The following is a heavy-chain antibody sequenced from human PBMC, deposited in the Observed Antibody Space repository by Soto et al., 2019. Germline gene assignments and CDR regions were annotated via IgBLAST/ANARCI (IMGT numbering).Heavy chain of an antibody. D-gene: IGHD3-22*01. CDR3: AKQSGPYYYHSSGYYSLDY. V-gene: IGHV3-30*02. J-gene: IGHJ4*02. Sequence: DSVKGRFTISRDNSKNTLYLQMNSLRTEDTAVYYCAKQSGPYYYHSSGYYSLDYWGQGTPVTVSS.